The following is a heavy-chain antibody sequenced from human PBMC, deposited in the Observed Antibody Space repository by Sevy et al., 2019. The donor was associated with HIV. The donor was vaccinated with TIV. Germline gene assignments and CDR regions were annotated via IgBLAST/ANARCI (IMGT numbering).Heavy chain of an antibody. CDR1: GFTFASYD. D-gene: IGHD6-19*01. CDR2: MNTNTGNT. Sequence: ASVKVSCKASGFTFASYDIYWVRQATGQGLEWMGWMNTNTGNTGFAQKFQGRVTMTRNTSITTAYMELSNLRSEDTAVYYCAGVSGWYVRYGMDVWGQGTTVTVSS. J-gene: IGHJ6*02. V-gene: IGHV1-8*02. CDR3: AGVSGWYVRYGMDV.